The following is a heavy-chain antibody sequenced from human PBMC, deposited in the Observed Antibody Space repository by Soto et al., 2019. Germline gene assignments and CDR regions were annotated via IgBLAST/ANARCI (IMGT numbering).Heavy chain of an antibody. J-gene: IGHJ6*02. CDR1: GGTFSSYA. CDR3: ARDPASIAASRGYYYYGMDV. D-gene: IGHD6-6*01. CDR2: IIPIFGTA. Sequence: QVQLVQSGAEVKKPGSSVNVSCTASGGTFSSYAISWVRQAPGHGREGMGGIIPIFGTANYAQKFQGRVTITADESTSTAYMELSSLRSEDTAVYYCARDPASIAASRGYYYYGMDVWGQGTTVTVSS. V-gene: IGHV1-69*01.